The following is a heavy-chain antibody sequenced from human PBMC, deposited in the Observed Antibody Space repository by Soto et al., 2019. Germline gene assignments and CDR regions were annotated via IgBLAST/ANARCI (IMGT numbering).Heavy chain of an antibody. CDR3: TIEGAYPGPDFDY. V-gene: IGHV3-72*01. CDR1: GFTFSDRY. CDR2: TKNKANSYTT. J-gene: IGHJ4*02. Sequence: GGSLRLSCAASGFTFSDRYMDWVRQAPGKGLEWVGRTKNKANSYTTEYAASVKGRFTISRDYSRDSVYLQMNSLKTDDTVVYYCTIEGAYPGPDFDYWGQGTLVTVSS. D-gene: IGHD3-16*01.